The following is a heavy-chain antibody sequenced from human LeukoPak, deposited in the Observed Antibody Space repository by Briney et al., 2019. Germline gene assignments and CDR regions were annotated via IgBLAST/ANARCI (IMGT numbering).Heavy chain of an antibody. Sequence: GGSLRLSCAASGFTVNDYYMNWIRQAPGKGLEWVSYISGSGSDISYADSVKGRFTISRDNAKNSLYLQMNSLRVEDTAVYYCTRDPRLLDYWGQGTLVSVSS. J-gene: IGHJ4*02. CDR1: GFTVNDYY. CDR3: TRDPRLLDY. V-gene: IGHV3-11*04. CDR2: ISGSGSDI.